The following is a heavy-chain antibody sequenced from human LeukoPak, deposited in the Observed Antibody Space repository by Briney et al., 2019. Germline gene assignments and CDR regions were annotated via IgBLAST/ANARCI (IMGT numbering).Heavy chain of an antibody. D-gene: IGHD5-18*01. V-gene: IGHV4-59*08. CDR2: IYYSGST. CDR3: AGDRRGYSYGSFDY. Sequence: PSETLSLTCTVSGGSISSYYWSWLRQPPGKGLEWIGYIYYSGSTNYNPSLKSRVTISVDTSTNQFSLKLSSVTAADTAVYYCAGDRRGYSYGSFDYWGQGTLVTVSS. CDR1: GGSISSYY. J-gene: IGHJ4*02.